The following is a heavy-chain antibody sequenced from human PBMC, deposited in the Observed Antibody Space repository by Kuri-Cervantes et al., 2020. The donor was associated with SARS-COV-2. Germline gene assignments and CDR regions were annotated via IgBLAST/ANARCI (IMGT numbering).Heavy chain of an antibody. Sequence: GGSLRLSCTASGFTFSSHCMSWVRQAPGKGREWVANIKEDGSEKHYVDSVKGRFTVSRDNAKNSLYLQMNSLRAEDTAVFYCARDPPYCTNGVCYRSYAFDIWGQGTMVTVSS. CDR1: GFTFSSHC. J-gene: IGHJ3*02. D-gene: IGHD2-8*01. CDR3: ARDPPYCTNGVCYRSYAFDI. CDR2: IKEDGSEK. V-gene: IGHV3-7*01.